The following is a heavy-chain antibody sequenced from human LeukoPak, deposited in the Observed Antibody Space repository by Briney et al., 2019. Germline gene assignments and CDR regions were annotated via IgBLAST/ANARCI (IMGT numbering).Heavy chain of an antibody. V-gene: IGHV3-23*01. D-gene: IGHD3-22*01. CDR1: GFTVSSNY. CDR2: VSETGDGT. Sequence: GGSLRLSCAASGFTVSSNYVSWVRQAPGKGLEWVSTVSETGDGTYYADSVKGRFTISRGNSKNTLYLQMNSLRAKDTAVYYCAKAPDITMIVVVKYWGQGTLVTVSS. CDR3: AKAPDITMIVVVKY. J-gene: IGHJ4*02.